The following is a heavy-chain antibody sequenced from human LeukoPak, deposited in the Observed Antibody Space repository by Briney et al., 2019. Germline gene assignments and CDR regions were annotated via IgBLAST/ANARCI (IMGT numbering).Heavy chain of an antibody. Sequence: ASVKVSCKASGYTFTSYDINWVRQATGQGLEWMGWMNPNSGNTGYAQKFQGRVTMTRNTSISTAYMELSSLRSEDTAVYYCAVDSHYYDSSGYYYEAFDIWGQGTMVTVSS. CDR1: GYTFTSYD. V-gene: IGHV1-8*01. D-gene: IGHD3-22*01. J-gene: IGHJ3*02. CDR3: AVDSHYYDSSGYYYEAFDI. CDR2: MNPNSGNT.